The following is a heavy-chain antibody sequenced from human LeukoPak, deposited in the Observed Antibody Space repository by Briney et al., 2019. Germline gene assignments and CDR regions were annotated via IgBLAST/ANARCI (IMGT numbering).Heavy chain of an antibody. CDR1: GFTFSSYA. Sequence: GGSLRLSCAASGFTFSSYAMSWVRQAPGKGLEWVSAISGSGGSTYYADSVKGRFTISRDNSKNTLYLQMNSLRAEDTAVYYCAKASSGWYVGYYFDYWGQGTLVTVPS. CDR3: AKASSGWYVGYYFDY. J-gene: IGHJ4*02. D-gene: IGHD6-19*01. CDR2: ISGSGGST. V-gene: IGHV3-23*01.